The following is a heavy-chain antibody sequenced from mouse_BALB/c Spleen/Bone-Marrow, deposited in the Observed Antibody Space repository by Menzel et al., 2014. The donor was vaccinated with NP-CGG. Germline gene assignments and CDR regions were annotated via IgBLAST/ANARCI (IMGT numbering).Heavy chain of an antibody. CDR3: ARGGRYDGFAY. CDR1: GYTFTSYV. CDR2: INPYNDGT. J-gene: IGHJ3*01. V-gene: IGHV1-14*01. Sequence: LQESGPELVKPGASVKMSCKASGYTFTSYVMHWVKQKPGQGLKWIGYINPYNDGTKYNEKFKGKATLTSDKSSSTAYMELSSLTSEDSAVYYCARGGRYDGFAYWGQGTLVTVSA. D-gene: IGHD2-14*01.